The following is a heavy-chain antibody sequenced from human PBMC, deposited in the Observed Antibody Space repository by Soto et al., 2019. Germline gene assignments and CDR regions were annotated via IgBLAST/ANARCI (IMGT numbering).Heavy chain of an antibody. CDR3: ARAFSGSYPNFDY. D-gene: IGHD1-26*01. CDR1: GFIFGSYA. J-gene: IGHJ4*02. Sequence: VGSLRLSCLASGFIFGSYAMHWVRQAPGKGLEWVAVITYDGANGYYADSVRGRFAISRDNSKSTLFLQMNSLRPEDTAVYYCARAFSGSYPNFDYWGQGTLVTVSS. V-gene: IGHV3-30*09. CDR2: ITYDGANG.